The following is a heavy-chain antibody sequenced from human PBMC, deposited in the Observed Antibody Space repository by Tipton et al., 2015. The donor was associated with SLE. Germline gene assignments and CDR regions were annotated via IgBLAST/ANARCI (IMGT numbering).Heavy chain of an antibody. Sequence: SLRLSCAASRFIFSAYGMRWVRQAPGKGLVWVSRINSDGISPTYADSVKGRFTVSRDNAKNTLYLQMNSLRAEDTAVYYCTRDQITMLRGVTGYYRYMDVWGKGTTVTVSS. CDR1: RFIFSAYG. V-gene: IGHV3-74*01. J-gene: IGHJ6*03. D-gene: IGHD3-10*01. CDR2: INSDGISP. CDR3: TRDQITMLRGVTGYYRYMDV.